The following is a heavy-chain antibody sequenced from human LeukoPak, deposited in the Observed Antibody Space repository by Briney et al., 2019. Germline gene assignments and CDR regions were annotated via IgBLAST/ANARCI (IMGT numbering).Heavy chain of an antibody. CDR2: ISGSTGDT. J-gene: IGHJ5*02. V-gene: IGHV3-23*01. CDR1: GFTFSSYA. CDR3: ARGQYCSGGSCYPGWLDP. D-gene: IGHD2-15*01. Sequence: PGGSLRLSCVGSGFTFSSYAMTWVRQAPGKGLEWVSGISGSTGDTHYGDSVKGRFIISRDNSKNTLYLQMNSLRAEDTAVYYCARGQYCSGGSCYPGWLDPWGQGVLVTVSS.